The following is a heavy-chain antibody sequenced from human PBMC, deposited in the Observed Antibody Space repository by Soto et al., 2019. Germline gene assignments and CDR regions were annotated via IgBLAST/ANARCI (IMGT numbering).Heavy chain of an antibody. CDR3: ARGVGSGAYHPYYYGMDV. CDR2: FSTTETT. Sequence: QVQLQESGPGLVTPSETLSLTCSVSGGSISSYYWSWIRQPAGKGLEWIGCFSTTETTNYNPSLRSRVAMSVDTSKNQFSLNLSSVTAADTAVYYCARGVGSGAYHPYYYGMDVWGQGTTVTVSS. V-gene: IGHV4-4*07. D-gene: IGHD3-10*01. CDR1: GGSISSYY. J-gene: IGHJ6*02.